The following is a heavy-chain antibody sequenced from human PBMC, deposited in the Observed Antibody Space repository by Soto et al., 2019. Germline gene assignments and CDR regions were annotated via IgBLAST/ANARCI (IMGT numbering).Heavy chain of an antibody. J-gene: IGHJ4*02. CDR3: ARDLPAFSRASHY. Sequence: ASVQVSCKATRCTFIAYYMHGVRQAPRRGLEWVGIINPRGGSTSYAQKFKGRVTMPPDTSTSTVYMELSSLRSEDTAVYYCARDLPAFSRASHYWGQGTLVTVSS. CDR2: INPRGGST. D-gene: IGHD2-2*01. CDR1: RCTFIAYY. V-gene: IGHV1-46*01.